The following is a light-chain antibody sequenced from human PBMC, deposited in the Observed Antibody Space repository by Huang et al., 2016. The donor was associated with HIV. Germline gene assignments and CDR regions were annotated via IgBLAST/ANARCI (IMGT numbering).Light chain of an antibody. J-gene: IGKJ5*01. CDR2: DAS. Sequence: DIQMTQSPPSLSTSVGDRVTITCQASQDISHYLSWYRQKPGKAPEPLIYDASILYAGAPSRFSGSGSGTDFTLTISSLQPEDIGTYYCQQYGDLSITFGQGTRL. CDR1: QDISHY. V-gene: IGKV1-33*01. CDR3: QQYGDLSIT.